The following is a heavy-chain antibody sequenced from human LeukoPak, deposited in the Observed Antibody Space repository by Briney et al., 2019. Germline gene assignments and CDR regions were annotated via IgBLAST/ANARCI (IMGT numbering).Heavy chain of an antibody. CDR2: IYSGGST. CDR3: AGKDYGSRTYS. D-gene: IGHD3-10*01. Sequence: GGSLRLSCAASGFTVSSNYMSWVRQAPGKGLEWVSVIYSGGSTYYADSVKGRFTISRDNPKNTLYLQMNSLRAEDTAVYFCAGKDYGSRTYSWGQGTLVTVSS. CDR1: GFTVSSNY. J-gene: IGHJ5*02. V-gene: IGHV3-66*01.